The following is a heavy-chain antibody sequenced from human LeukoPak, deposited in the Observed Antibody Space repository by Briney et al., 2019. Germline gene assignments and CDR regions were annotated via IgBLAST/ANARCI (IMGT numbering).Heavy chain of an antibody. D-gene: IGHD3-9*01. J-gene: IGHJ4*02. CDR2: ITPTGGTI. Sequence: GGSLRLSCVAPLFTLFTYSAYSVPQAPGKGLEWISYITPTGGTIHYADSVKGRFTISRDNGKRSLYLQMDSLRAEDTAVYYYAKGPTGLPNFVTWGQGALVSVSS. CDR3: AKGPTGLPNFVT. V-gene: IGHV3-48*01. CDR1: LFTLFTYS.